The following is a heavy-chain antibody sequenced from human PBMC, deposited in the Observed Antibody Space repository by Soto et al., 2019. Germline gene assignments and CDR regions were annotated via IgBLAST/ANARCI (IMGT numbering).Heavy chain of an antibody. CDR1: GFTFGDYA. D-gene: IGHD5-12*01. CDR2: IRSKAYGGTT. V-gene: IGHV3-49*03. CDR3: TRDNSGYDYRVGYYYYYMDV. J-gene: IGHJ6*03. Sequence: PGGSLRLSCTASGFTFGDYAMSWFRQAPGKGLEWVGFIRSKAYGGTTEYAASVKGRFTISRDDSKSIAYLQMNSLKTEDTAVYYCTRDNSGYDYRVGYYYYYMDVWGKGTTVTVSS.